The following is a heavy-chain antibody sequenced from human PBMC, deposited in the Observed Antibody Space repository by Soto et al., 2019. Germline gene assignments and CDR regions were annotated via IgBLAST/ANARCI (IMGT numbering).Heavy chain of an antibody. Sequence: PSETLSLTCAVSGYSISSGYYWGWIRQPPGKGLEWIGTIYHSGSTYYNPSLKSRVTISVDTSKNQFSLKLSSVTAADTAVFYCARGLSAGTFDYWGQGTLVTSPQ. CDR1: GYSISSGYY. CDR2: IYHSGST. D-gene: IGHD6-13*01. V-gene: IGHV4-38-2*01. CDR3: ARGLSAGTFDY. J-gene: IGHJ4*02.